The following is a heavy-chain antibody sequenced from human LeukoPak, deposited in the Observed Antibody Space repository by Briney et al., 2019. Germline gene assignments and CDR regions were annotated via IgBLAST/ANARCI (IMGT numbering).Heavy chain of an antibody. CDR3: ERAGVKGDCSSTSCYPGP. CDR2: ISSSSSYI. D-gene: IGHD2-2*01. V-gene: IGHV3-21*01. Sequence: GGSLRLSCAASGFTFSSYSMNWVRQAPGKGLEWVSSISSSSSYIYYADSVKGRFTISRDNAKNSLYLQMNSLRAEDTAVYYCERAGVKGDCSSTSCYPGPWGQGTLVTVSS. CDR1: GFTFSSYS. J-gene: IGHJ5*02.